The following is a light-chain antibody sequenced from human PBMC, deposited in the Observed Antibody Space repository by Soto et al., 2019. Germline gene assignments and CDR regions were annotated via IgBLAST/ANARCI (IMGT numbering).Light chain of an antibody. CDR1: QSVGRNY. Sequence: EIVLTQSPGTLSLSPGESATLSCRASQSVGRNYLAWYQQRPGQAPRLLIYGASSRATGIPPRFSGSGSGTEFVLTSSGLEAEDFAVYYCHQFASTPRTFGQGTKVETK. J-gene: IGKJ1*01. V-gene: IGKV3-20*01. CDR3: HQFASTPRT. CDR2: GAS.